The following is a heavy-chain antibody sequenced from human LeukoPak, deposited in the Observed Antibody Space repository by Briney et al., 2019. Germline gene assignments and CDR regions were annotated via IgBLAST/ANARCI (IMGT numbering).Heavy chain of an antibody. D-gene: IGHD3-22*01. CDR1: GFTFSSYA. V-gene: IGHV3-30*04. Sequence: QPGRSLRLSCAASGFTFSSYAMHWVRRAPGKGLEWVAVISYDGSNKYYADSVKGRFTISRDNSKNTLYLQMNSLRAEDTAVYYCAREKGWYYDSSGFMPPDYWGQGTLVTVSS. CDR2: ISYDGSNK. J-gene: IGHJ4*02. CDR3: AREKGWYYDSSGFMPPDY.